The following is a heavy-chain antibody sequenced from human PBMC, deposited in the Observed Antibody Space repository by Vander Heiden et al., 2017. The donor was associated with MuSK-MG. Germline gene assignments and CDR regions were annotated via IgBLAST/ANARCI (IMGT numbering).Heavy chain of an antibody. CDR1: GFIFPTYS. V-gene: IGHV3-23*01. Sequence: EVQLLESGGGLVQPGGSLRLSCAASGFIFPTYSIAWVRQAPGKGLEWVSALTNSGDTTYYADSVKGRFTISRDNSKNTLYLQMSSLRAEDTAVYYCAKDARRTSGWYYFNYWGQGALVTVSS. J-gene: IGHJ4*02. D-gene: IGHD6-19*01. CDR2: LTNSGDTT. CDR3: AKDARRTSGWYYFNY.